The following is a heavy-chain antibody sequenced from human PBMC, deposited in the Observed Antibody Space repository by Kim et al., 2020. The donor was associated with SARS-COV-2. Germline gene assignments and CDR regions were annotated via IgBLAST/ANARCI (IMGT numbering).Heavy chain of an antibody. CDR1: GFTFSNYA. J-gene: IGHJ4*02. D-gene: IGHD6-13*01. CDR2: VGGNSTT. Sequence: GSLRLSCAASGFTFSNYAVTWVRQAPGKGLEWVSTVGGNSTTYYADSVKGRFTISRDNSKNTVYLQMNSLRAEDRAMYYCVRGIAAAGSFGFWGQGTLVTVSS. V-gene: IGHV3-23*01. CDR3: VRGIAAAGSFGF.